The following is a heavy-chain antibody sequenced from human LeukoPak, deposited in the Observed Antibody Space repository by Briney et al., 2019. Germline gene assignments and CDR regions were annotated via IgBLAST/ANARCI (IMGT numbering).Heavy chain of an antibody. CDR2: ITSKANSYAT. CDR3: SLPERSGSFNWFDP. J-gene: IGHJ5*02. CDR1: GFSFSGSV. D-gene: IGHD3-3*01. V-gene: IGHV3-73*01. Sequence: GGSLKLSCAASGFSFSGSVIHWVRQASGKGLEWVGRITSKANSYATAYAASVKGRFTISRDGSKNTAYLQMNSLKTEDTAVYYCSLPERSGSFNWFDPWGQGTLVTVSS.